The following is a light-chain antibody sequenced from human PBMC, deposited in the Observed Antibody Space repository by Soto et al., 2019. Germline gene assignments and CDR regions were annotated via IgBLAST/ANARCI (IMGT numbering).Light chain of an antibody. J-gene: IGLJ1*01. CDR3: TSYTSSVTYV. Sequence: QSVLTQPASVSGSPGQSITISCTGTSSDVGGYNFVSWYQHHPGKAPKLIIYDVSYRPSGVSNRFSVSKSGNTASLTISGLQAEDEADYYCTSYTSSVTYVFGTGTKVTVL. CDR2: DVS. CDR1: SSDVGGYNF. V-gene: IGLV2-14*03.